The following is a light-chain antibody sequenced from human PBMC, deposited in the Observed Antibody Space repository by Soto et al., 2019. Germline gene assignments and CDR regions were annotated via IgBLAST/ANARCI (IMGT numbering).Light chain of an antibody. CDR1: QSVGSD. V-gene: IGKV3-15*01. CDR3: HQYNSWPPGT. Sequence: EIVFTQSPGTLSLSPGERATLSCRASQSVGSDLAWYQQKPGQAPRLLISDASTRATGIPARFSGSGSGTEFTLTISSLQSEDFALYYCHQYNSWPPGTFGQGTKVDIK. J-gene: IGKJ2*01. CDR2: DAS.